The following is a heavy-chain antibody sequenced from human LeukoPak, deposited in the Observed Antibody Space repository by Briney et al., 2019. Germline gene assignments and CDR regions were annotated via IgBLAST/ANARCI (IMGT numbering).Heavy chain of an antibody. CDR3: ARAPTELGDFPFDF. V-gene: IGHV3-30-3*01. Sequence: PGGSLRLSCAASGITFSSFAFHWVRQAPGKGLEWVAVISFDGSTKYSADSVRGRFTISRDNSQNTLYLQMNNLRTEDTAVYYCARAPTELGDFPFDFWGQGTLVTVSS. J-gene: IGHJ4*02. CDR1: GITFSSFA. CDR2: ISFDGSTK. D-gene: IGHD2-21*02.